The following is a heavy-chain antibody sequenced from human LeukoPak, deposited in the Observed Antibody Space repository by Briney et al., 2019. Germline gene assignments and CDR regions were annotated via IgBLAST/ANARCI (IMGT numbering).Heavy chain of an antibody. CDR2: IYYSGST. CDR3: ARVIQERGYYDILTGYGRDNWFDP. V-gene: IGHV4-59*01. D-gene: IGHD3-9*01. CDR1: GGSISSYY. J-gene: IGHJ5*02. Sequence: PSETLSLTCTVSGGSISSYYWSWIRQPPGKGLEWIGYIYYSGSTNYNPSLKSRVTISVDTSKNQFSLKLSSVTAADTAVYYCARVIQERGYYDILTGYGRDNWFDPWGQGTLVTVSS.